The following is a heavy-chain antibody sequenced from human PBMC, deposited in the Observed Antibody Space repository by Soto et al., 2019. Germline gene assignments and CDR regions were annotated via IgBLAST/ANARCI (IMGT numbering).Heavy chain of an antibody. CDR2: ITSTGSYI. CDR3: ARDPPYSSSWSYFDY. D-gene: IGHD6-13*01. CDR1: GFTFSDYS. Sequence: EVQLVESGGGLVKPRGSLRVSCAASGFTFSDYSMNWVRQAPGKGLEWLSSITSTGSYIYYADSVKGRFTISRDNAGSSLFLQMNSLRAEDTAMYYCARDPPYSSSWSYFDYWGQGTLVTVSS. J-gene: IGHJ4*02. V-gene: IGHV3-21*01.